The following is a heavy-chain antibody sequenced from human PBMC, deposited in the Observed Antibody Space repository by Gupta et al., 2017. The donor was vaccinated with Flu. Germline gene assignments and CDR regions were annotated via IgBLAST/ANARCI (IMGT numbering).Heavy chain of an antibody. CDR2: IYPGDSDT. CDR3: ARYSGESGSYTRHPGGAFDI. D-gene: IGHD1-26*01. Sequence: EVQLVQSGAEVKKPGESLKISCKGSGYSFTSYWIGWVRQMPGKGLEWMGIIYPGDSDTRYSPSFQGQVTISADKSISTAYLQWSSLKASDTAMYYCARYSGESGSYTRHPGGAFDIWGQGTMVTVSS. J-gene: IGHJ3*02. CDR1: GYSFTSYW. V-gene: IGHV5-51*03.